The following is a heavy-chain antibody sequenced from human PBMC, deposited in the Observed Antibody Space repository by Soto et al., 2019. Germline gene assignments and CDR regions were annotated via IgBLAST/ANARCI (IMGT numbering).Heavy chain of an antibody. CDR3: ARETLERITIFGVVPDVFDI. J-gene: IGHJ3*02. V-gene: IGHV3-21*01. CDR2: ISSSSSYI. CDR1: GFTFSSYS. Sequence: GGSLRLSCAASGFTFSSYSMNWVRQAPGKGLEWVSSISSSSSYIYYADSVKGRFTISRDNAKNSLYLQMNSLRAEDTAVYYCARETLERITIFGVVPDVFDIWGQGTMVTVS. D-gene: IGHD3-3*01.